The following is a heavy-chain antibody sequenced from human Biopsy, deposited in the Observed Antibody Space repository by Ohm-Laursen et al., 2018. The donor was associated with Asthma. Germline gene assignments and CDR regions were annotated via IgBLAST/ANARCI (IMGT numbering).Heavy chain of an antibody. CDR3: ARTFHFWSPYHAEHYQL. V-gene: IGHV3-7*01. CDR2: IKHDGSEK. D-gene: IGHD3-3*02. Sequence: SLRLSCEASGFTFGDYCMSWVRQVPGKGLEWVANIKHDGSEKNHVDSLKGRFTISRDNAKNSLYPQMNSLRAEDTAVYYCARTFHFWSPYHAEHYQLWGQGTLVTVSS. CDR1: GFTFGDYC. J-gene: IGHJ1*01.